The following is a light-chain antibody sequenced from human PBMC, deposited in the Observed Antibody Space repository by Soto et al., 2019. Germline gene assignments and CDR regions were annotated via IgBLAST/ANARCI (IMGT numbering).Light chain of an antibody. CDR2: AAS. CDR3: QQLYIYPLT. CDR1: QGTNNY. V-gene: IGKV1-9*01. Sequence: IQLTQSPSSLSASVGDRVTITCRASQGTNNYLAWNQQKPVKAPKLLIYAASTLQSGVPLRFRGSGSGTDFTLTISSLQPEDFATYYCQQLYIYPLTVGGGSKV. J-gene: IGKJ4*01.